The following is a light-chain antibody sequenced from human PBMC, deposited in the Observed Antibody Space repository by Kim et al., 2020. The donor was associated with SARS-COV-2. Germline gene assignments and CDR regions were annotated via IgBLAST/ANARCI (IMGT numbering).Light chain of an antibody. J-gene: IGKJ2*01. Sequence: EMVMMQSPATLSVSPGERATLSCRASQSVSSDLAWYQQKPGQAPRLLIYGASIRATGIPARFSGSGSGTEFTLTITILQSEDFAVYYCQQYKNWPGTFGQGTKLEI. V-gene: IGKV3D-15*03. CDR2: GAS. CDR3: QQYKNWPGT. CDR1: QSVSSD.